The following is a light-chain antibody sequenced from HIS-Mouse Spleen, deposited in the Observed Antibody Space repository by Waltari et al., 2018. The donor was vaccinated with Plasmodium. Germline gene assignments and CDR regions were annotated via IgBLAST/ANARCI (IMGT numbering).Light chain of an antibody. J-gene: IGKJ2*01. CDR3: QQYDIDPPIMYT. CDR1: QDISNH. V-gene: IGKV1-33*01. Sequence: DIQMTQSPSPLSASVGDRVTITCQASQDISNHLNWYQQNPGKAPKLLIYDSSNFETGVPSRFSGSGSGTDFTFTISSLQPEDIATYYGQQYDIDPPIMYTFGQGTKLEIK. CDR2: DSS.